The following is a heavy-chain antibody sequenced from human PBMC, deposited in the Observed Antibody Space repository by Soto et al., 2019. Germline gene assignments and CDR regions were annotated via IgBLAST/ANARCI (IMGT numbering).Heavy chain of an antibody. D-gene: IGHD3-10*01. Sequence: GGSLRLSCAASGFTFSSYGMHWVRQAPGKGLEWVAVISYDGSNKYYADSVKGRFTISRDNSKNTLYLQMNSLRAEDTAVYYCAKVPFGSYIYYYYMDVWGKGTTVTVSS. J-gene: IGHJ6*03. V-gene: IGHV3-30*18. CDR1: GFTFSSYG. CDR2: ISYDGSNK. CDR3: AKVPFGSYIYYYYMDV.